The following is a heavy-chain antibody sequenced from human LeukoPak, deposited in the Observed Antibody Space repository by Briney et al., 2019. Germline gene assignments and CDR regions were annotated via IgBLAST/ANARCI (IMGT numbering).Heavy chain of an antibody. CDR3: AREYYYDSSGSDAFDM. J-gene: IGHJ3*02. Sequence: ASVKVSCKASGYTFTSYDINWVRQATGQGRDWMGWMNPNSGNTGYAQKFQGRVTMTRNTSISTAYMELSSLRSEDTAVHYCAREYYYDSSGSDAFDMWGQGTMVTVSS. V-gene: IGHV1-8*01. CDR1: GYTFTSYD. CDR2: MNPNSGNT. D-gene: IGHD3-22*01.